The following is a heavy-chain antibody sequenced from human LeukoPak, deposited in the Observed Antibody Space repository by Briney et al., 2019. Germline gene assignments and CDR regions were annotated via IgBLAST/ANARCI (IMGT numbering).Heavy chain of an antibody. CDR1: GFTFSSYG. J-gene: IGHJ4*02. V-gene: IGHV3-30*18. CDR2: ISYDGSNK. D-gene: IGHD6-19*01. CDR3: AKGQWLAAFDY. Sequence: GGSLRLSCAASGFTFSSYGMHWVRQAPGKGLEWVAVISYDGSNKYYADSVKGRFTISRDNSKNTLYLQMNSLRAEDTAVYYCAKGQWLAAFDYWGQGTLVTVSS.